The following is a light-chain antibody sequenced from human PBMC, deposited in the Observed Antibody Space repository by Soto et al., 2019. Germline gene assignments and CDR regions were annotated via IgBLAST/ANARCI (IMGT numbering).Light chain of an antibody. CDR3: QQYDNLPPWT. CDR2: GAS. V-gene: IGKV3-15*01. J-gene: IGKJ1*01. CDR1: QSVGTY. Sequence: EIVMTQSPAILSVSPGERATLSCKASQSVGTYLAWYQQKPGQAPRLLIYGASTRATGVPARFSGGGSGTEFTLTISSLQSEDFAIYHCQQYDNLPPWTFGQGTKVDIK.